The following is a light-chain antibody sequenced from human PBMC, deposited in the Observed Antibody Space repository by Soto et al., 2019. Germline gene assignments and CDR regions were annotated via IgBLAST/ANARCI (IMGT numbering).Light chain of an antibody. Sequence: QSVLAQPASVSGSPGQSITISCTGTSSYVGSYNLVSWYQQHPGKAPKLMIYEVSKRPSGVSNRFSGSKSGNMASLTISGLQAEDEADYYCCSYAGSSTYVFGTGTKVT. CDR3: CSYAGSSTYV. CDR1: SSYVGSYNL. J-gene: IGLJ1*01. CDR2: EVS. V-gene: IGLV2-23*02.